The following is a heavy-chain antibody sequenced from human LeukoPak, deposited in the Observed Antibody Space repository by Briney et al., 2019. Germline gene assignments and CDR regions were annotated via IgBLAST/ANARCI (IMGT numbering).Heavy chain of an antibody. D-gene: IGHD3-10*01. CDR3: ARVVVRGVYYMDV. Sequence: ASVKVSCKASGYTFTTYHIHWERQAPGQGLEWMGIINPSSGGTTYAQKFQGRVTVTRDTSTSTLYMELSSLRSEDTAVYYCARVVVRGVYYMDVWGKGTTVTVSS. CDR2: INPSSGGT. V-gene: IGHV1-46*01. J-gene: IGHJ6*03. CDR1: GYTFTTYH.